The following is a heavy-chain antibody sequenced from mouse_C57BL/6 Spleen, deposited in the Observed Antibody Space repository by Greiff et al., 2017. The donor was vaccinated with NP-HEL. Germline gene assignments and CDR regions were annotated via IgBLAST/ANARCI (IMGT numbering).Heavy chain of an antibody. V-gene: IGHV1-20*01. D-gene: IGHD1-1*01. CDR3: ARADYYGQTRYFDV. CDR1: GYSFTGYF. J-gene: IGHJ1*03. Sequence: VQLKQSGPELVKPGDSVKISCKASGYSFTGYFMNWVMQSHGKSLEWIGRINPYNGDTFYNQKFKGKATLTVDKSSSTAHMELRSLTSEDSAVYYCARADYYGQTRYFDVWGTGTTVTVSS. CDR2: INPYNGDT.